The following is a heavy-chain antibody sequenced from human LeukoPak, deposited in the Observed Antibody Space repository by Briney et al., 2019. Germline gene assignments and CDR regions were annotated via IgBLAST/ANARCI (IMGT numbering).Heavy chain of an antibody. V-gene: IGHV3-11*04. CDR3: ARVAEAAAFDS. J-gene: IGHJ4*02. D-gene: IGHD6-13*01. CDR2: ISSSGSTI. Sequence: GGSLRLSCAASGFTFSDYYMSWIRQAPGKGLEWVSYISSSGSTIYYADSMRGRFTISRDNAKNSLYLQMNSLKPEDTAVYYCARVAEAAAFDSWGQGNLVTVSS. CDR1: GFTFSDYY.